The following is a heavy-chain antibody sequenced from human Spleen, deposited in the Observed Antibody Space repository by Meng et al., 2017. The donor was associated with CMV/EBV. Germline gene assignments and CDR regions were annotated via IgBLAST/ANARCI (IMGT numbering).Heavy chain of an antibody. D-gene: IGHD3-10*01. J-gene: IGHJ4*02. V-gene: IGHV1-2*02. CDR2: ISPNSDGR. CDR1: GYTFTDHH. Sequence: SCKASGYTFTDHHVHWVRQAPGQGLEWMGWISPNSDGRDYARKFRDRVTMARDTSITTVYMEVSRLRSDDTAVYYCARLSELGADFDYWGQGTLVTVSS. CDR3: ARLSELGADFDY.